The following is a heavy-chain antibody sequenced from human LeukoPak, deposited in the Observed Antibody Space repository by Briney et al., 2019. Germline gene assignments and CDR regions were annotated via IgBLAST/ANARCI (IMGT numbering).Heavy chain of an antibody. D-gene: IGHD6-6*01. Sequence: PSETLSLTCAVYGGSFSGYYWSWIRQPPGKGLEWIGEINHSGSTNYNPSLKSRVTTSVDTSKNQFSLKLSSVTAADTAVYYCARPGSSRGIAGRRPTKYYFDYWGQGTLVTVSS. V-gene: IGHV4-34*01. J-gene: IGHJ4*02. CDR2: INHSGST. CDR1: GGSFSGYY. CDR3: ARPGSSRGIAGRRPTKYYFDY.